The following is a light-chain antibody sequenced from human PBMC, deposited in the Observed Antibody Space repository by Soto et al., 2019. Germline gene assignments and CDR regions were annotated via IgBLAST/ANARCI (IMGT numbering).Light chain of an antibody. Sequence: QSALTQPPSASGSLGQSVTISCTGTSADVGGYNFVSWYQQHPGKAPKLMIFEVSQRPSGVPDRFSGSKSGNTASLTVSELQAEDEADYYCASYTGSKNYVFGTGTKAPS. CDR1: SADVGGYNF. V-gene: IGLV2-8*01. CDR2: EVS. J-gene: IGLJ1*01. CDR3: ASYTGSKNYV.